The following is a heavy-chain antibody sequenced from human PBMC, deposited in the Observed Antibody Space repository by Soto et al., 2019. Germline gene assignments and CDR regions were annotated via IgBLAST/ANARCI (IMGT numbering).Heavy chain of an antibody. V-gene: IGHV4-4*02. D-gene: IGHD2-21*02. CDR3: TTLPPRIVVRVTEIPT. CDR2: IYHNGIT. Sequence: SETLSLTCAVSGGSVSSVFLWTWVRQAPGKGLEWIGEIYHNGITNYNPSLKSRVSMSVDKSNNEFSLKMTSVTAADTAVYYCTTLPPRIVVRVTEIPTWGQGTLVTVSS. J-gene: IGHJ5*02. CDR1: GGSVSSVFL.